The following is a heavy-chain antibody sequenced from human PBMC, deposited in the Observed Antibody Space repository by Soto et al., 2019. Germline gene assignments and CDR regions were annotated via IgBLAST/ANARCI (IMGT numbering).Heavy chain of an antibody. J-gene: IGHJ4*02. V-gene: IGHV3-23*01. CDR1: GFTFSSYA. Sequence: GGSLRLSCAASGFTFSSYAMSWVRQAPGKGLEWVSAISGSGGSTYYADSVKGRFTISRDNSKNTLYLQMNSLRAEDTAVYYCAKDRLPFSVAGQTFDYWGQGTLVTVSS. CDR3: AKDRLPFSVAGQTFDY. D-gene: IGHD6-19*01. CDR2: ISGSGGST.